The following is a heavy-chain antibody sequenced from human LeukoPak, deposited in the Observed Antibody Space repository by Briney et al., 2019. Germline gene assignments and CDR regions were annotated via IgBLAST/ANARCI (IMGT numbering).Heavy chain of an antibody. D-gene: IGHD2-2*01. CDR2: INHSGST. V-gene: IGHV4-34*01. J-gene: IGHJ4*02. CDR3: AREPVVVPAAFDY. CDR1: GGSFSGYY. Sequence: PSETLSLTCAVYGGSFSGYYWSWIRQPPGKGLEWIGEINHSGSTNYNPSLKSRVTISVDTSKNRFSLKLSSVTAADTAVYYCAREPVVVPAAFDYWGQGTLVTVSS.